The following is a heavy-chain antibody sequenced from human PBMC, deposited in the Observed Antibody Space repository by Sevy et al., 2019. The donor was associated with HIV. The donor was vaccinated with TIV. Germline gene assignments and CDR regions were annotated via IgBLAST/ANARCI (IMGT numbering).Heavy chain of an antibody. D-gene: IGHD6-13*01. CDR2: IKQDGSVP. J-gene: IGHJ4*02. CDR1: GFSVNTYW. Sequence: GGSLRLSCAASGFSVNTYWMSWVRQAPGKGLEWVANIKQDGSVPYYVDSVKGRFTISRDNARNFLFLQMNSLRAEDTARYYCVRAVAADGSFWGQGTLVTVSS. CDR3: VRAVAADGSF. V-gene: IGHV3-7*01.